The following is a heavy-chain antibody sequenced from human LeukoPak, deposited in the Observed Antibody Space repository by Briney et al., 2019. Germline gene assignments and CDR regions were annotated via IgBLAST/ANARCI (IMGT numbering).Heavy chain of an antibody. CDR1: GGSISNYY. J-gene: IGHJ3*02. CDR3: ARDRGLWLGEARDAFDI. Sequence: SETLSLTCTVSGGSISNYYWSWIRQPPGKGLEWIGYIYYSGTTYYNPSLKTRATISIDTSKNKFSLKVNSVTAADTAMYYCARDRGLWLGEARDAFDIWGQGTMVTVFS. CDR2: IYYSGTT. V-gene: IGHV4-59*12. D-gene: IGHD3-10*01.